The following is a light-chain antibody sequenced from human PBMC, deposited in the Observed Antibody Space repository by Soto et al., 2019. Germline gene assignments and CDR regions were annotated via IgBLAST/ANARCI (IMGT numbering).Light chain of an antibody. J-gene: IGKJ2*01. CDR1: QTITFY. Sequence: DIQMTQSPSSLSASVGDRVAITCRASQTITFYLNWYQQTSGQPPKLLIYGANTLQSGVPSRFSACGSGSDFTLTINDLQPEDFATYYCQQTYSPPFTFGPGTTLQIK. CDR3: QQTYSPPFT. CDR2: GAN. V-gene: IGKV1-39*01.